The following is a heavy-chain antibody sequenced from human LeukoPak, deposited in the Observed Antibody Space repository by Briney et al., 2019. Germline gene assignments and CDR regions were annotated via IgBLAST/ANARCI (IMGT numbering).Heavy chain of an antibody. D-gene: IGHD2-15*01. CDR1: GFAITDHH. CDR2: TKPDGSAE. J-gene: IGHJ4*02. V-gene: IGHV3-7*01. CDR3: ARDGGLHTNFDY. Sequence: GGSLRLSCAASGFAITDHHMDWVRQAPGNGLEWVANTKPDGSAEYYADSVRGRFTASRDNANNLLYLQMNRLRAEDTAVYYCARDGGLHTNFDYWGQGTLLTVSS.